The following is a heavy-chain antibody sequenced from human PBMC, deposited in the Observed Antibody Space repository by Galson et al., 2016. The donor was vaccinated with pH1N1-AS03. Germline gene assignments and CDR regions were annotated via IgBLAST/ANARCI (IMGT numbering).Heavy chain of an antibody. V-gene: IGHV3-9*01. D-gene: IGHD3-22*01. J-gene: IGHJ4*02. Sequence: SLRLSCAGSGFTFDDYAMHWVRQAPGKGLEWVAGISWNNGSTGYADSVKGRFIVSRDNAKNSLYLQMNSMRPEDTAFYYCPKGAQKRIFHYDISGFPYWGQGTLFTVSS. CDR1: GFTFDDYA. CDR3: PKGAQKRIFHYDISGFPY. CDR2: ISWNNGST.